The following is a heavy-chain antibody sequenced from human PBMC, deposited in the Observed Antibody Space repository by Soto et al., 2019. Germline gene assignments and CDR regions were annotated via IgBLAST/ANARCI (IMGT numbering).Heavy chain of an antibody. V-gene: IGHV3-7*01. CDR3: VRGGGWTFSS. Sequence: EVQLVESGGDLVQPGGSLRLSCAASGFVFGSSWMQWVRQAPGKGPEWVAIIKEDGSDTYYVDSVKGRFTISRDNAKNSLYLQMDGLRREATVVYFCVRGGGWTFSSWGQGTLVTVSS. CDR2: IKEDGSDT. J-gene: IGHJ5*02. CDR1: GFVFGSSW.